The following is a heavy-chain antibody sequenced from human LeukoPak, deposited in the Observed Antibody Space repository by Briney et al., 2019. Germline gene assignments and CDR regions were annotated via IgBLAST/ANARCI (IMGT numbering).Heavy chain of an antibody. J-gene: IGHJ4*02. CDR1: GDIVSSKSAA. V-gene: IGHV6-1*01. Sequence: SQTLSLTCALSGDIVSSKSAAWNWIRQSPSRGLEWLGRTYYRTKWYNDHAVSVKSRITINPDTSRNQFSLQLNSVTPEDTAVYYCARERGSSPSGRYYFDSWGQGTLVTVSS. CDR2: TYYRTKWYN. CDR3: ARERGSSPSGRYYFDS. D-gene: IGHD6-6*01.